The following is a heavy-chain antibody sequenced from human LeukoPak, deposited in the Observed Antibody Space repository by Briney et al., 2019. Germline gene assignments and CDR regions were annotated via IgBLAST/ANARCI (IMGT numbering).Heavy chain of an antibody. CDR2: IYYSGNT. CDR3: ARDVGATPGYFDY. D-gene: IGHD1-26*01. Sequence: SETLSLTCTVSGGSISSYYWNWIRQPPGKGLEWIAYIYYSGNTNYNPSLRSRVTISVDTSKNQFSLKLSSVTAADTAVYYCARDVGATPGYFDYWGQGTLVTVSS. J-gene: IGHJ4*02. CDR1: GGSISSYY. V-gene: IGHV4-59*01.